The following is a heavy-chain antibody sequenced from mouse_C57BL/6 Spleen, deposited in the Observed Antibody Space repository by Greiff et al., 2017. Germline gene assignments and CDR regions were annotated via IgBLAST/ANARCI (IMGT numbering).Heavy chain of an antibody. CDR3: ARDRGGYLDY. CDR1: GFTFSDYY. Sequence: EVQRVESEGGLVQPGSSMKLSCTASGFTFSDYYMAWVRQVPEKGLEWVANINYDGSSTYYLDSLKSRFIISRDNAKNLLYLQMSSLKSEDTATYYCARDRGGYLDYWGQGTTLTVSS. CDR2: INYDGSST. J-gene: IGHJ2*01. V-gene: IGHV5-16*01.